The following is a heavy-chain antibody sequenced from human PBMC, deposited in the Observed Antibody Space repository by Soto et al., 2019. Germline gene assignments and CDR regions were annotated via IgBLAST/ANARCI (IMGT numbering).Heavy chain of an antibody. CDR2: IIPIFGTA. CDR3: ARERGSTITTQRTQTYNWFDP. D-gene: IGHD3-3*01. V-gene: IGHV1-69*01. Sequence: QVQLVQSGAEVKKPGSSVKVSCKASGGTFSSYAISWVRQARGQGLEWRGGIIPIFGTANYAQKFQGRVTITADESTSRAYMELSSLRSEDTAVYYCARERGSTITTQRTQTYNWFDPWGQGTLVTVSS. J-gene: IGHJ5*02. CDR1: GGTFSSYA.